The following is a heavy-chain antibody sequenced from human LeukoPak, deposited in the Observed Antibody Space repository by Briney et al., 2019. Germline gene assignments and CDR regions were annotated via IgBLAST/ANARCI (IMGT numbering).Heavy chain of an antibody. CDR1: GFTFSSYS. J-gene: IGHJ4*02. D-gene: IGHD5-18*01. V-gene: IGHV3-21*01. CDR2: ISSSSSSI. Sequence: PGGSLRLSCAASGFTFSSYSMNWVRQAPGKGLEWVSSISSSSSSIYYADSVKGPFTISRDNAKNSLYLQMNSLRAEDTAVYYCARASGDIVETATMGSYWGQGTLVTVSS. CDR3: ARASGDIVETATMGSY.